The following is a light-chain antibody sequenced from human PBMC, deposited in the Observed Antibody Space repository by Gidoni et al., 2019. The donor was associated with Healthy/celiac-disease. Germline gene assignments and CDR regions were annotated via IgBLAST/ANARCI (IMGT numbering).Light chain of an antibody. V-gene: IGKV1-39*01. CDR3: QQSYSTPLT. CDR2: AAS. Sequence: DIQLNPSPSSLSASVGDRVTITCRASQSISSSLNWYQQKPGKAPKLLIYAASSLQSGVPSRFSGSGSGTDFTLTISSLQPEDFATYYCQQSYSTPLTFGGGTKVEIK. CDR1: QSISSS. J-gene: IGKJ4*01.